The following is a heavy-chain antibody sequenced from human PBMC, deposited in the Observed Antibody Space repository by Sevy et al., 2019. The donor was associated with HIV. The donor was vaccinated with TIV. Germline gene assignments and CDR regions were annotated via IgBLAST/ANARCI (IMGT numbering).Heavy chain of an antibody. D-gene: IGHD3-3*01. J-gene: IGHJ6*02. CDR2: FDPEGGEA. CDR3: ATGVNFWRGGNYNGMDV. CDR1: GYTLTELS. V-gene: IGHV1-24*01. Sequence: ASVKVSCKVSGYTLTELSMHWVRQAPGKGLEWMGGFDPEGGEANYAQKFQGRVTMTEDTSTDTAYMELSSLRSEDTAVYYCATGVNFWRGGNYNGMDVWGQGTTVTVSS.